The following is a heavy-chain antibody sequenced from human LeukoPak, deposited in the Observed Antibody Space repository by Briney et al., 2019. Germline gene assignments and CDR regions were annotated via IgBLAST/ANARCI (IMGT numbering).Heavy chain of an antibody. Sequence: APVKVSCKASGYTFTSYGISWVRQAPGQGLEWMGWISAYNGNTNYAQKLQGRVTMTTDTSTSTAYMELRSLRSDDTAVYYCARDRKYYYDSSGYYAFDYWGQGTLVTVSS. D-gene: IGHD3-22*01. CDR1: GYTFTSYG. CDR2: ISAYNGNT. J-gene: IGHJ4*02. CDR3: ARDRKYYYDSSGYYAFDY. V-gene: IGHV1-18*01.